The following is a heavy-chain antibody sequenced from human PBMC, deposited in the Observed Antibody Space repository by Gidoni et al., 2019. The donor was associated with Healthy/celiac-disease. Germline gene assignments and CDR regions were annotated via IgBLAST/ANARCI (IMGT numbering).Heavy chain of an antibody. V-gene: IGHV4-34*01. J-gene: IGHJ4*02. CDR3: ARGLGTPYYFDY. CDR1: GGSFSGYY. D-gene: IGHD7-27*01. Sequence: QVQLQQWGAGLSKPSAPLSLTCAVYGGSFSGYYWSWIRQPPGKGLEWSGEINHSGSTNYNPSLKSRVTISVDTSKNQFSLKLSSVTAADTAVYYCARGLGTPYYFDYWGQGTLVTVSS. CDR2: INHSGST.